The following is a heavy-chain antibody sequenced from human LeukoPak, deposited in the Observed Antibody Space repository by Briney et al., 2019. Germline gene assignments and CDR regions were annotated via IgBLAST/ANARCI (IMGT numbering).Heavy chain of an antibody. D-gene: IGHD2-2*01. CDR1: GLTFSSYS. CDR3: AREVPALGFDY. Sequence: GGSLRLSCAASGLTFSSYSMNWVRQAPGKGLEWVSSISSSSSYIYYADSVKGRFTISRDNAKNSLYLQMNSLRAEDTAVYYCAREVPALGFDYWGQGTLVTVSS. CDR2: ISSSSSYI. J-gene: IGHJ4*02. V-gene: IGHV3-21*01.